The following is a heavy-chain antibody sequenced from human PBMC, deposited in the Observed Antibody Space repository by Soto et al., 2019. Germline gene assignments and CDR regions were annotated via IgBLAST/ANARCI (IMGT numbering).Heavy chain of an antibody. Sequence: ETLSLTCAVYGGSFSGYYWSWIRQPPGKGLEWIGEINHSGSTNYNPSLKSRVTISVDTSKNQFSLKLSSVTAADTAVYYCARGGKRPAAIYSSGWPRTDAFDIWGQGTMVTVSS. J-gene: IGHJ3*02. D-gene: IGHD2-2*02. CDR1: GGSFSGYY. V-gene: IGHV4-34*01. CDR3: ARGGKRPAAIYSSGWPRTDAFDI. CDR2: INHSGST.